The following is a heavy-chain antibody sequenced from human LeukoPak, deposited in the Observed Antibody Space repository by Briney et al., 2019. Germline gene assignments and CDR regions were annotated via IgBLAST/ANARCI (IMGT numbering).Heavy chain of an antibody. D-gene: IGHD3-22*01. CDR3: ARNLGSYESSGSFDY. V-gene: IGHV3-23*01. J-gene: IGHJ4*02. CDR2: IGGSDGST. Sequence: QTGGSLRLSCVASGFTFRTHAMSWVRLAPGKGLEWVSAIGGSDGSTYYADSVKGRFTISRDNAKNSLYLQMNSLRAEDTALYHCARNLGSYESSGSFDYWGQGTLVTVSS. CDR1: GFTFRTHA.